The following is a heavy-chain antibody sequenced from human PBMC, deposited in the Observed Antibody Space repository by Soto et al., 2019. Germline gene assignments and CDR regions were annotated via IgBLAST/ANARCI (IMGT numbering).Heavy chain of an antibody. J-gene: IGHJ4*02. V-gene: IGHV3-33*01. Sequence: GGSLRLSCAASGLSFNSYGMHWVRQAPGKGLEWVAIIWYDGSKEYYVDSVKGRFTISRDNSKNTLYLQMNNLRAEDTAVYYCARGTFLFYFDYWGQGTLVTVSS. CDR2: IWYDGSKE. D-gene: IGHD3-10*01. CDR1: GLSFNSYG. CDR3: ARGTFLFYFDY.